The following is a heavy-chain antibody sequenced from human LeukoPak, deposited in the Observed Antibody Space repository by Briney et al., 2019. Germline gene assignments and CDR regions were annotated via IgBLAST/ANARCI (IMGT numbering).Heavy chain of an antibody. V-gene: IGHV3-30*03. CDR3: AREVVGYFDY. CDR1: GGSISSGG. Sequence: LSLTCAVSGGSISSGGYSWSWIRQPPGKGLEWVAVISYDGSNKYYADSVKGRFTISRDNSKNTLYLQMNSLRAEDTAVYYCAREVVGYFDYWGQGTLVTVSS. D-gene: IGHD2-21*01. J-gene: IGHJ4*02. CDR2: ISYDGSNK.